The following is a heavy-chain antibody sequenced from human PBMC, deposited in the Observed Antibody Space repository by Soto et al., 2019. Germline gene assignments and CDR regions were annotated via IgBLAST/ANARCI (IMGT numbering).Heavy chain of an antibody. Sequence: QVQLVQSGAEVKKPGASVKVSCKASGYTFTSYDINWVRQATGQGLEWMGWMNPNSGNTGYAQKFQGRVTMTRNTSISTAYMELSSLRSEDTAGYYCARAHYYDSSGYDPNFDYWGQGTLVTVSS. CDR1: GYTFTSYD. CDR3: ARAHYYDSSGYDPNFDY. J-gene: IGHJ4*02. CDR2: MNPNSGNT. V-gene: IGHV1-8*01. D-gene: IGHD3-22*01.